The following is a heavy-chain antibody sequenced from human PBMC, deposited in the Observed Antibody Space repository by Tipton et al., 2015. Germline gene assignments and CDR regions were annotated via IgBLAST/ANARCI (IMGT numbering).Heavy chain of an antibody. CDR1: GGSVSSANYY. J-gene: IGHJ4*02. D-gene: IGHD3-9*01. CDR2: ISYSGST. Sequence: TLSLTCSVSGGSVSSANYYWSWIRQPPGKGLEWMGYISYSGSTHYNPSLESRVSISLDTSKNHFSLSLTSVTAADTAVYYCACQDYDSLTRDYQTVDYWGQGTLVTVSS. CDR3: ACQDYDSLTRDYQTVDY. V-gene: IGHV4-61*03.